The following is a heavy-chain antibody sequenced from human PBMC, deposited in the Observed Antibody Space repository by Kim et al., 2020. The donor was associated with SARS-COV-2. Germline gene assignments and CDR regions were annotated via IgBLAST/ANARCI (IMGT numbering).Heavy chain of an antibody. Sequence: SETLSLTCIVSGGSISSSSFYWGWIRQPPGKGLEWLGRIYYSGSTYYSPSLKSRLTISLDTSKNHFSLKLSSVTAADTAVYYCARDSKGGYYGMDVWGQG. V-gene: IGHV4-39*07. CDR1: GGSISSSSFY. J-gene: IGHJ6*02. CDR2: IYYSGST. CDR3: ARDSKGGYYGMDV.